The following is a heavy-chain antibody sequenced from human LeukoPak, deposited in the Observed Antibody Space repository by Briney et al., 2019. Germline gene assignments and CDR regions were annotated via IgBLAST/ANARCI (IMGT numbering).Heavy chain of an antibody. J-gene: IGHJ4*02. CDR2: IRSKANSYAT. D-gene: IGHD2-15*01. Sequence: GGSLRLSCAASGFTFSGSAMHWVRQASGKGLEWVGRIRSKANSYATAYAASVKGRFTISRDDSKNTAYLQMNGLKTEDTAVYYCAREMCRADSCYSWGFDYWGQGTLVTVSS. V-gene: IGHV3-73*01. CDR1: GFTFSGSA. CDR3: AREMCRADSCYSWGFDY.